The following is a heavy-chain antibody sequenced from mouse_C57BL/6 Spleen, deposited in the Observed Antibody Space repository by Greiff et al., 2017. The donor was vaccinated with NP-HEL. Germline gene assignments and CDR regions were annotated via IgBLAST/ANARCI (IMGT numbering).Heavy chain of an antibody. CDR1: GYAFTNYL. Sequence: QVQLQQSGAELVRPGTSVKVSCKASGYAFTNYLIEWVKQRPGQGLEWIGVINPGSGGTNYNEKFKGKATLTADKSSSTAYMQLSSLTSEDSAVYFCARDYYGRGAWFAYWGQGTLVTVSA. CDR2: INPGSGGT. J-gene: IGHJ3*01. D-gene: IGHD1-1*01. CDR3: ARDYYGRGAWFAY. V-gene: IGHV1-54*01.